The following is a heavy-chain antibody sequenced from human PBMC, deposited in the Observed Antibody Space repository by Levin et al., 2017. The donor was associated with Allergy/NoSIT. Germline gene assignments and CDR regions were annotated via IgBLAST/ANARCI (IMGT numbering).Heavy chain of an antibody. CDR2: ISVNSGDT. Sequence: ASVKVSCKASGYAFSNYGISWVRQAPGQGLEWMGWISVNSGDTNYAQKIQGRVTMTTDTSTTTAYMELRSLTSDDTAVYYCATAQPHYECSGRWFDPWGQGTLVTVSS. D-gene: IGHD3-22*01. CDR1: GYAFSNYG. J-gene: IGHJ5*02. V-gene: IGHV1-18*01. CDR3: ATAQPHYECSGRWFDP.